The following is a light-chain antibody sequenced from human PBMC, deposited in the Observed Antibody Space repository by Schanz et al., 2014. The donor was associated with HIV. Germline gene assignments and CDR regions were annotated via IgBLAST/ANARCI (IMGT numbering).Light chain of an antibody. J-gene: IGLJ2*01. CDR1: SSDVGSYNL. Sequence: QSALTQPASVSGSPGQSITISCTGTSSDVGSYNLVSWYQHHPGKAPKLIIFDVSERPSAVPDRFSGSKSGNTASLTVSGLQPEDEADYYCSSYGGNNNLVFGGGTKLTVL. CDR3: SSYGGNNNLV. V-gene: IGLV2-8*01. CDR2: DVS.